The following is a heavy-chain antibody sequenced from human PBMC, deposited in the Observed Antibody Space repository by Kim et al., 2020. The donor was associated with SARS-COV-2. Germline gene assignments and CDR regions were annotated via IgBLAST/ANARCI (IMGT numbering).Heavy chain of an antibody. V-gene: IGHV4-31*03. Sequence: SETLSLTCTVSGGSISSGGYYWSWIRQHPGKGLEWIGYIYYSGSTYYNPSLKSRVTISVDTSKNQFSLKLSSVTAADTAVYYCARDPPYCSGGSCYSPGYYGMDVWGQGTTVTVSS. J-gene: IGHJ6*02. D-gene: IGHD2-15*01. CDR1: GGSISSGGYY. CDR3: ARDPPYCSGGSCYSPGYYGMDV. CDR2: IYYSGST.